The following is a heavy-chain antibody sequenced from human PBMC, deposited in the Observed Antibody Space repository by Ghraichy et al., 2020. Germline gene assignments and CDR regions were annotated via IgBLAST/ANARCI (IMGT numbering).Heavy chain of an antibody. Sequence: LSLTCAASGFTFSSYAMHWVRQAPGKGLEWVAVISYDGSNKYYADSVKGRFTISRDNSKNTLYLQMNSLRAEDTAVYYCARDVGSSGWYERWTTKLYYYYYGMDVWGQGTTVTVSS. V-gene: IGHV3-30*04. CDR1: GFTFSSYA. CDR2: ISYDGSNK. D-gene: IGHD6-19*01. J-gene: IGHJ6*02. CDR3: ARDVGSSGWYERWTTKLYYYYYGMDV.